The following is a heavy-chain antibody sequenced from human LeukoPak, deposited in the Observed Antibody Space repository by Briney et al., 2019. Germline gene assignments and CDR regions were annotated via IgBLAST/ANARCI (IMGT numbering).Heavy chain of an antibody. Sequence: PSETLSLTCTVSGGSISSSSYYWGWIRQPPGKGLEWIGSIYYGGSTYYNPSLKSRVTISVDTSKNQFSLKLSSVTAADTAVYYCARHSPSSGWSDAFDIWGQGTMVTVSS. CDR2: IYYGGST. V-gene: IGHV4-39*01. CDR1: GGSISSSSYY. J-gene: IGHJ3*02. CDR3: ARHSPSSGWSDAFDI. D-gene: IGHD6-19*01.